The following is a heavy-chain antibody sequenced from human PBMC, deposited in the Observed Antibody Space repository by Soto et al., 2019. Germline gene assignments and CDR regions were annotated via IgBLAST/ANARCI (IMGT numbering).Heavy chain of an antibody. CDR3: ARESGSRAVDY. Sequence: QVQLVQSGAEAKKPGASVKVSCKASGYTFTSYDINWVRQATGQGLEWMGWMNPNSGNTGYAQKFQGRVNMTRNTSRSTAYMELRSLRSDDTDVYYCARESGSRAVDYWAQGTLVTVSS. CDR2: MNPNSGNT. D-gene: IGHD1-26*01. J-gene: IGHJ4*01. V-gene: IGHV1-8*01. CDR1: GYTFTSYD.